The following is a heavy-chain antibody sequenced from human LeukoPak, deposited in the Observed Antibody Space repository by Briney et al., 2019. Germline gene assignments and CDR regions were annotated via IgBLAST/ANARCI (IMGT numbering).Heavy chain of an antibody. CDR3: ASANYYYYYYMDV. CDR2: INHSGST. CDR1: GGSISSSSYY. Sequence: SETLSLTCTVSGGSISSSSYYWGWIRQPPGKGLEWIGEINHSGSTNYNPSLKSRVTISVDTSKNQFSLKLSSVTAADTAVYYCASANYYYYYYMDVWGKGTTVTVSS. V-gene: IGHV4-39*07. J-gene: IGHJ6*03.